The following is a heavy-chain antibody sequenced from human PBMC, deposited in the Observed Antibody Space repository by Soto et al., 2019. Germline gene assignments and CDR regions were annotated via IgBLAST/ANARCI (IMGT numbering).Heavy chain of an antibody. CDR2: TYYKSGWNN. CDR3: AGVTWFRGLDV. Sequence: SQTLSLTCVISGDSVSSNSASWNLIRQSPSRGLEWLGRTYYKSGWNNDYALSVKSRVAINPDTSKNQFSLHLDSVTPEDTAVYYCAGVTWFRGLDVWGQGTPVTVS. D-gene: IGHD3-10*01. V-gene: IGHV6-1*01. CDR1: GDSVSSNSAS. J-gene: IGHJ6*02.